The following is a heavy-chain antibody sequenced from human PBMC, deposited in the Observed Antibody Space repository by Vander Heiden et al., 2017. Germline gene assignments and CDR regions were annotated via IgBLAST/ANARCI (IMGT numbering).Heavy chain of an antibody. V-gene: IGHV3-23*01. CDR1: GFTFSRYA. CDR2: ISGSGGST. D-gene: IGHD6-6*01. J-gene: IGHJ4*02. CDR3: AKDLTMAARPIDY. Sequence: EVQLLEFGGGLVQPGASLRLSCAASGFTFSRYAMILVRQAPGKGLGWVSAISGSGGSTYYADSVKGRFTISRDNSKNTLYLQMNSLRAEDTAVYYCAKDLTMAARPIDYWGQGTLVTVSS.